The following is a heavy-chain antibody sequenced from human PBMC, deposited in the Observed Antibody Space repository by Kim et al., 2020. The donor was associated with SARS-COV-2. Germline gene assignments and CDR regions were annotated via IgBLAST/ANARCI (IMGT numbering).Heavy chain of an antibody. J-gene: IGHJ1*01. CDR3: ARVELGGTHQH. V-gene: IGHV3-21*06. Sequence: GGSLRLSCVASGFNFNSYRIHWVRQAPGKGLVWLSSISSNGGHICYAGSVRGRFTISRDNAKNTVYLQMNSLRADDTAVYYCARVELGGTHQHCGHDTL. CDR2: ISSNGGHI. CDR1: GFNFNSYR. D-gene: IGHD6-19*01.